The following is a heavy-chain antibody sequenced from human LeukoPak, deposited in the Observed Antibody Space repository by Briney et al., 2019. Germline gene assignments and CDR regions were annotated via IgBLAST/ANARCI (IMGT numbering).Heavy chain of an antibody. CDR2: IYPGDSDT. CDR3: ARYRTSDAFDI. J-gene: IGHJ3*02. V-gene: IGHV5-51*01. Sequence: KGEESLKISCKGSGYRFTSYWIGWVRQMPGKGLECMGIIYPGDSDTRYSPSFQGQVTISGDKSISTAYLQWSSLEASDTAMYYCARYRTSDAFDIWGQGTMVTVSS. D-gene: IGHD1-1*01. CDR1: GYRFTSYW.